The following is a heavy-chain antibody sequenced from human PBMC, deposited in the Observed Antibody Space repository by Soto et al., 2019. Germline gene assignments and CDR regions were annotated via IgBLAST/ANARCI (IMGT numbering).Heavy chain of an antibody. CDR3: ARLPYSSSWHRVVYFDY. Sequence: GESLKISCKGSGYSFTSYWIGWVRQMPGKGLEWMGIIYPGDSDTRYSPSFQGQVTISADKSISTAYLQWSSLKASDTAMYYCARLPYSSSWHRVVYFDYWGQGTLVTVSS. CDR1: GYSFTSYW. V-gene: IGHV5-51*01. CDR2: IYPGDSDT. D-gene: IGHD6-13*01. J-gene: IGHJ4*02.